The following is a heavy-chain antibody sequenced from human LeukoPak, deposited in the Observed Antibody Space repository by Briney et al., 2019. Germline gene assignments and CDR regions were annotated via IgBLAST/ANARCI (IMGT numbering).Heavy chain of an antibody. CDR2: IYPGDSDT. CDR3: ARAPYYDFWSDLDY. V-gene: IGHV5-51*01. J-gene: IGHJ4*02. Sequence: GESLKISCKGSGYSLTSYWIGWVRQMPGKGLECMGIIYPGDSDTKYSPSFQGQVTISADKSISTAYLQWSSLKASDTAIYYCARAPYYDFWSDLDYWGQGTLVTVSS. CDR1: GYSLTSYW. D-gene: IGHD3-3*01.